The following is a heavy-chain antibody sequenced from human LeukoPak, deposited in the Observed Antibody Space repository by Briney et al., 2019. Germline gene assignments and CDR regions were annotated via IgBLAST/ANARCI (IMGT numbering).Heavy chain of an antibody. CDR2: MSQTGST. CDR3: ARDWSGPYYFDH. CDR1: CGSISRGGYY. D-gene: IGHD3-3*01. V-gene: IGHV4-31*03. J-gene: IGHJ4*01. Sequence: PQTLSLTFTVACGSISRGGYYWTWIRQPPRNGLEWIGYMSQTGSTYYNPSLKSRVTISVDTSKSQFSLKLTSVTAADTAVYYCARDWSGPYYFDHWGQGILVTVSS.